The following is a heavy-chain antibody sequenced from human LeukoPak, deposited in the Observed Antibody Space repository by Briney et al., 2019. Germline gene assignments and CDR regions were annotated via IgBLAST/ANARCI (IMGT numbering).Heavy chain of an antibody. Sequence: ASVKVSFKASGYTFTSYGISWVRQAPGQGLEWMGWISAYNDNTNYAQKLQGRVTMTTDTSTSTAYMELMSLRSDDTAVYYCARDSPIIAAAGDFDYWGQGTLVTVSS. CDR1: GYTFTSYG. CDR2: ISAYNDNT. J-gene: IGHJ4*02. D-gene: IGHD6-13*01. CDR3: ARDSPIIAAAGDFDY. V-gene: IGHV1-18*01.